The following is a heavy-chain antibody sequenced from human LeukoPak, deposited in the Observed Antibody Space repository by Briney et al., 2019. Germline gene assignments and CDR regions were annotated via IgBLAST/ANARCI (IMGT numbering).Heavy chain of an antibody. CDR1: GGTFSSYA. J-gene: IGHJ4*02. Sequence: GSSVKVSCKAPGGTFSSYAISWVRQAPGQGLEWMGGIIPIFGTANYAQKFQGRVTITADESTSTAYMELSSLRSEDTAVYYCARESKYYDILTGLYYFDYWGQGTLVTVSS. CDR3: ARESKYYDILTGLYYFDY. V-gene: IGHV1-69*01. CDR2: IIPIFGTA. D-gene: IGHD3-9*01.